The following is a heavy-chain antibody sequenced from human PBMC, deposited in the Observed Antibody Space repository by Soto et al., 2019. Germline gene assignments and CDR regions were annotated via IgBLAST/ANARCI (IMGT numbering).Heavy chain of an antibody. J-gene: IGHJ6*02. CDR3: ARWGGDCSSTSCYSYYYGMDV. V-gene: IGHV1-8*01. Sequence: ASVKVSCKASGYTFTSYGINWVRQATGQGLEWMGWMNPNSGNTGYAQKFQGRVTMTRNTSISTAYMELSSLRSEDTAVYYCARWGGDCSSTSCYSYYYGMDVWGQGTTVTVSS. CDR2: MNPNSGNT. CDR1: GYTFTSYG. D-gene: IGHD2-2*01.